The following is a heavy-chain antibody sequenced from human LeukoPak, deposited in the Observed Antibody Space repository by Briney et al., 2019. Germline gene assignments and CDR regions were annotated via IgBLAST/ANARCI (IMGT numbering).Heavy chain of an antibody. Sequence: TSETLSLTCTVSGGSISSSSYYWGWIRQPPGKGLEWIGSIYYSGSTYYNPSLKSRVTISVDTSKNQFSLKLSSVTAADTAVYYCARGLLSLPYYYGSGSRMDVWGKGTTVTVSS. CDR3: ARGLLSLPYYYGSGSRMDV. J-gene: IGHJ6*03. CDR2: IYYSGST. V-gene: IGHV4-39*01. D-gene: IGHD3-10*01. CDR1: GGSISSSSYY.